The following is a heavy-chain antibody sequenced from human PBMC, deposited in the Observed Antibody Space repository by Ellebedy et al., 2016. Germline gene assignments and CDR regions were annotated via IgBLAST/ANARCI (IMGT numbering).Heavy chain of an antibody. D-gene: IGHD2-15*01. Sequence: ASVKVSCKASGGTFSSYAISWVRQAPGQGLEWMGRIIPILGIANYAQKFQGRVTITADKSTSTAYMELSSLRSEDTAVYYCASALLYCSGGSCYAKFYYGMDVWGQGTTVTVSS. CDR1: GGTFSSYA. V-gene: IGHV1-69*04. J-gene: IGHJ6*02. CDR2: IIPILGIA. CDR3: ASALLYCSGGSCYAKFYYGMDV.